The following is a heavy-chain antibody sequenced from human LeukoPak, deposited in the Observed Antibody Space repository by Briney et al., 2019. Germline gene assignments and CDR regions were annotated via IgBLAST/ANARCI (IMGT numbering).Heavy chain of an antibody. V-gene: IGHV4-59*01. CDR1: GDSITNYF. CDR2: IYYTGNT. Sequence: PSETLSLTCTVSGDSITNYFWSWIRQPPGKGLEWIGYIYYTGNTNYKPSLKSRVTISVETSTNQFSLRLRSVTAADTAVYYCARGRVAYSAYYFDYWGRGTLVTVSS. CDR3: ARGRVAYSAYYFDY. D-gene: IGHD2-15*01. J-gene: IGHJ4*02.